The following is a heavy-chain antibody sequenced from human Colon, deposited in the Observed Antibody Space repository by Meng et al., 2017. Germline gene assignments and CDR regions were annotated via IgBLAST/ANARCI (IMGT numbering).Heavy chain of an antibody. CDR2: IYHSGST. D-gene: IGHD3-10*01. J-gene: IGHJ4*02. CDR3: ARRRGGSGRDC. CDR1: GGSSSSNGYY. Sequence: LLDSAPGLVMPPDALPLTGTFSGGSSSSNGYYWDWFPQPPGKGLELIGAIYHSGSTSYNPSLQSRVTMFVDTSKNQFSLMLTSVTATDTAVYYCARRRGGSGRDCWGQGTLVTVSS. V-gene: IGHV4-39*01.